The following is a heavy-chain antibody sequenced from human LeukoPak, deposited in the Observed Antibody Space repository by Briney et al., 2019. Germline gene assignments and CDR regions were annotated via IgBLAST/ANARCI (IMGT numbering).Heavy chain of an antibody. D-gene: IGHD2-15*01. J-gene: IGHJ5*02. Sequence: PSETLSLTCTVSGYSISSGYYWGWIRQPPGKGLEWIGYIYYSGSTNYNPSLKSRVAISVDTSKNQFSLKLSSVTAADTAVYYCARDLGYCSGGSCYDWFDPWGQGTLVTVSS. CDR1: GYSISSGYY. V-gene: IGHV4-61*01. CDR3: ARDLGYCSGGSCYDWFDP. CDR2: IYYSGST.